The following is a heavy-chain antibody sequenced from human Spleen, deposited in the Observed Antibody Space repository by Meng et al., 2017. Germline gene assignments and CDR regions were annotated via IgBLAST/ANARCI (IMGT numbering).Heavy chain of an antibody. J-gene: IGHJ4*02. D-gene: IGHD6-19*01. CDR2: SYYSGST. Sequence: GSLRLSCTVSGGSISSNSHYWGWIRQPPGKGLEWIGSSYYSGSTYYNPYLKSRVTISVDTSKNQFSLRLSSVTAADTAVYYCARDYSSGYFMSYDYWGRGTMVTVSS. V-gene: IGHV4-39*07. CDR1: GGSISSNSHY. CDR3: ARDYSSGYFMSYDY.